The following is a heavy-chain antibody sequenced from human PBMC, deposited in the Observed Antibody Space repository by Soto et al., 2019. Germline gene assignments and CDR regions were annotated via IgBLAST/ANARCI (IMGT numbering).Heavy chain of an antibody. Sequence: PGGSLRLSCAASGFTFSRYGMNWLRQAPGKGLEWVASISSSTSYVYYADSVKGRFSTSRDNAKNILYLETYALRTEDTAVYYCARDPSEGRVGNWFESWGQGTLVTVSS. D-gene: IGHD2-2*01. CDR3: ARDPSEGRVGNWFES. CDR1: GFTFSRYG. J-gene: IGHJ5*01. V-gene: IGHV3-21*06. CDR2: ISSSTSYV.